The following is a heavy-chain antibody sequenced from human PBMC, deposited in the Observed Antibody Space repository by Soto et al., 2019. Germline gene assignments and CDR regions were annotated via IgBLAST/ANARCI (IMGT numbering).Heavy chain of an antibody. D-gene: IGHD3-3*01. CDR3: ARGAYYDFWIGSDYYVMDV. V-gene: IGHV4-30-2*01. CDR2: IYHSGST. Sequence: SETLSLTCAVAGGYISSGGYSWSWIRQPPGKGLERIGYIYHSGSTYYNQSLKSRVTISVDRSKNQFSLKLSFVTAADRAVYYCARGAYYDFWIGSDYYVMDVWGQGTTVTVSS. CDR1: GGYISSGGYS. J-gene: IGHJ6*02.